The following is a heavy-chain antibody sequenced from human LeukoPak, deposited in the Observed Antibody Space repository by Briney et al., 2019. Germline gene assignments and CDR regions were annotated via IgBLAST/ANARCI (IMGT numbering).Heavy chain of an antibody. Sequence: GGSLRLSCAASGFTFSNAWMTWVRQAPGKGLEWVGRIKSETDGRTTDHAAPVKGRFTISRDDSKNTVFLQMNSLKTEDTAVYYCTTLGYSYSYLVYWGHGTLVTVSS. V-gene: IGHV3-15*01. CDR2: IKSETDGRTT. CDR1: GFTFSNAW. J-gene: IGHJ4*01. D-gene: IGHD5-18*01. CDR3: TTLGYSYSYLVY.